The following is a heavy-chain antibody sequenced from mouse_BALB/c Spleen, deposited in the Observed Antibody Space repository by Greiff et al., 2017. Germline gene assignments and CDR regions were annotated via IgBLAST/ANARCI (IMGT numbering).Heavy chain of an antibody. D-gene: IGHD2-10*02. CDR2: ISSGGSYT. V-gene: IGHV5-9-4*01. CDR3: ARDRYGNYD. CDR1: GFTFSSYA. J-gene: IGHJ3*01. Sequence: EVKLMESGGGLVKPGGSLKLSCAASGFTFSSYAMSWVRQSPEKRLEWVAEISSGGSYTYYPDTVTGRFTISRDNAKNTLYLEMSSLRSEDTAMYYCARDRYGNYDWGQGTLVTVSA.